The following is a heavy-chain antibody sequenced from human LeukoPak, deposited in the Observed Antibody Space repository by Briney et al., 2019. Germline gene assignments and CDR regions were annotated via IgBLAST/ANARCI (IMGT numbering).Heavy chain of an antibody. CDR3: AKGREMATITDFDY. V-gene: IGHV3-23*01. CDR2: LSGSTGST. Sequence: GGSLRLSCAASGFTFSSYAMSWVRQTPGKGLEWVSSLSGSTGSTYYADSVKGRFTISRDKSENTLYLQMNSLGAEDTAVYYCAKGREMATITDFDYWGQGILATVSS. CDR1: GFTFSSYA. D-gene: IGHD5-24*01. J-gene: IGHJ4*02.